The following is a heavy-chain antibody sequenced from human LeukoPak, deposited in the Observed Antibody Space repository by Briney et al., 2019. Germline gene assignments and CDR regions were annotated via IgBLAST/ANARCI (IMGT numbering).Heavy chain of an antibody. CDR3: ARDGNRRNFDY. J-gene: IGHJ4*02. V-gene: IGHV1-46*01. CDR1: GYTFTSYY. Sequence: GASVKVSCKASGYTFTSYYMHWVRQAPGQGLEWMGIINPSGGSTSYAQKFQGRVTMTRDMSTSTVYMELSSLRSEDTAVYYCARDGNRRNFDYWGQGTLVTVSS. CDR2: INPSGGST.